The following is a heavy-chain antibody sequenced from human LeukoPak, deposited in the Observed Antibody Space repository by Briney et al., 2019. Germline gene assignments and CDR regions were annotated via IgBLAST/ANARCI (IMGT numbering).Heavy chain of an antibody. Sequence: GGSLRLSCAASGFTFSSYGMHWVRQAPGKGLEWVAVISYDGSNKYYADSVKGRFTISRDNSKNTLYLQMNSLRAEDTAVYYCTQEQLVFDYWGQGTLVTVSS. CDR1: GFTFSSYG. CDR2: ISYDGSNK. J-gene: IGHJ4*02. V-gene: IGHV3-30*03. D-gene: IGHD6-6*01. CDR3: TQEQLVFDY.